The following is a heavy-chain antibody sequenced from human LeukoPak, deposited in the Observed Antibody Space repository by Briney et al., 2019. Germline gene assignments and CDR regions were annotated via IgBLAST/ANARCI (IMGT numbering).Heavy chain of an antibody. V-gene: IGHV1-46*01. Sequence: ASVKVSCKASGYTFTSYYMHWVRQAPGQGLEWMGIINPSGGSTSYAQKLQGRVTMTRDTSTSTVYMELSSLRSEDTAVYYCARVGGTNYYYYGMDVWGQGTTVTVSS. CDR1: GYTFTSYY. CDR2: INPSGGST. D-gene: IGHD3-10*01. CDR3: ARVGGTNYYYYGMDV. J-gene: IGHJ6*02.